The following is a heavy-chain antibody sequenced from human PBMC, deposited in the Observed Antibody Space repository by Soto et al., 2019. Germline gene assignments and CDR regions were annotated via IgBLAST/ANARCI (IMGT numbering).Heavy chain of an antibody. Sequence: QVQLVQSGAEVKKPGASVKVSCKASGYTFTSYDINWVRQATGQGLEWMGWMNPNSGNTGYEQKFQGRVTMTSTTSISTAYMELISLRSEDTAVYYCARDIVGATASNDYWGQGTLVTVSS. V-gene: IGHV1-8*01. CDR1: GYTFTSYD. J-gene: IGHJ4*02. CDR2: MNPNSGNT. D-gene: IGHD1-26*01. CDR3: ARDIVGATASNDY.